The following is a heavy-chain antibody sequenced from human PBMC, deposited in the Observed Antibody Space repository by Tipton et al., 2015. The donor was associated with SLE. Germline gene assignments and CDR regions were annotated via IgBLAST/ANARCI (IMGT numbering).Heavy chain of an antibody. D-gene: IGHD3-10*01. Sequence: ESLRLSCTVSGGSISSYYWSWIRQPPGKGLEWIGYIYYSGSTNYNPSLKSRVTISVDTSKNQFSLKLSSVTAADTAVYYCARVADYYGSGHYYYYMDVWGKGTTVTVSS. CDR2: IYYSGST. J-gene: IGHJ6*03. CDR1: GGSISSYY. CDR3: ARVADYYGSGHYYYYMDV. V-gene: IGHV4-59*01.